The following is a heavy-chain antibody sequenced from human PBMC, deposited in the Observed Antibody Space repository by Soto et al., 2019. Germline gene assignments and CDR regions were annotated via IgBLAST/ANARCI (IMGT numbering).Heavy chain of an antibody. D-gene: IGHD2-15*01. V-gene: IGHV1-3*01. CDR2: INASNGST. Sequence: ASVKVSCKASGYTFTNYAMHWVRQAPGQRLEWMGWINASNGSTKYSQKLQGRVTMTRDTSTSTAYMELSRLRSDDTAVYYCARGYTIDCSGGSCYHPKYNWFDPWGQGTLVTVSS. CDR3: ARGYTIDCSGGSCYHPKYNWFDP. CDR1: GYTFTNYA. J-gene: IGHJ5*02.